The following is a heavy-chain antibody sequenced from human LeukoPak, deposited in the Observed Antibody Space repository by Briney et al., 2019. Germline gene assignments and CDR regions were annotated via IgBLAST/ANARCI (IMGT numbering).Heavy chain of an antibody. V-gene: IGHV3-30*04. CDR2: ISYDGSNK. Sequence: PGRSLRLSCAASVFTFSSYAMHWVRQAPGKGLEWVAVISYDGSNKYYADSVKGRFTISRDNSKNTLYLQMNSLRAEDTAVYYCARWSSDYVWGSYRHTSFDAFDIWGQGTMVTVSS. J-gene: IGHJ3*02. D-gene: IGHD3-16*02. CDR1: VFTFSSYA. CDR3: ARWSSDYVWGSYRHTSFDAFDI.